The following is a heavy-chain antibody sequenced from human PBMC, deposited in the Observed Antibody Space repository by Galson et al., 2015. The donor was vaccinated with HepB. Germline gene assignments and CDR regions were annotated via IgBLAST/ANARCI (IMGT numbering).Heavy chain of an antibody. CDR3: ARGTTSSWTGGALDV. V-gene: IGHV3-74*01. D-gene: IGHD6-13*01. J-gene: IGHJ3*01. CDR1: GFTFNNYW. CDR2: INNDGSRT. Sequence: SLRLSCAASGFTFNNYWMHWVRHAPGKGLVWVSRINNDGSRTSYADSVKGRFTISRDNARNTLYLQMNSLSADDTAVYYCARGTTSSWTGGALDVWGQGTVVTVSS.